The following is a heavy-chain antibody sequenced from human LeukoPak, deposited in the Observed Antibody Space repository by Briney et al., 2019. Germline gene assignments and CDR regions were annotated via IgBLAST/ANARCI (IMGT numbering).Heavy chain of an antibody. J-gene: IGHJ4*02. D-gene: IGHD5-12*01. CDR1: GFTFSSYS. V-gene: IGHV3-30-3*01. CDR3: ARDLGGYDMSYFDY. CDR2: ISYDGSNK. Sequence: GRSLRLSCAASGFTFSSYSMHWVRQAPGKGLEWVAVISYDGSNKYYADSVKGRFTISRDNSKNTLYLQMNSLRAEDTAVYYCARDLGGYDMSYFDYWGQGTLVNVSS.